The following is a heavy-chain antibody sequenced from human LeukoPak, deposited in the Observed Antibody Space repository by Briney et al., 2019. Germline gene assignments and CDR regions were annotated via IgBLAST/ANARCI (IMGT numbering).Heavy chain of an antibody. CDR1: GFTFSSYG. J-gene: IGHJ4*02. D-gene: IGHD3-16*01. CDR2: ISYDGSNK. V-gene: IGHV3-30*18. Sequence: GGSLRLSCAASGFTFSSYGMHWVRQAPGKGLEWVAVISYDGSNKYYADSVKGRFTISRDNSKNTLYLQMNSLRAEDTAVYYCAKGTGGGGAPTLYWGQGTLVTVSS. CDR3: AKGTGGGGAPTLY.